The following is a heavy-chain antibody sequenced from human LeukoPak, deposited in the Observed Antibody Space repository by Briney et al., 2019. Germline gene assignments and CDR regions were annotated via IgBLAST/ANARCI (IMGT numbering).Heavy chain of an antibody. D-gene: IGHD3-10*01. CDR2: IYYSGST. J-gene: IGHJ4*02. V-gene: IGHV4-59*01. CDR3: ARDRILWSY. CDR1: GGSISSYY. Sequence: SETLSLTCTVSGGSISSYYWSWIRQPPGKGLEWIGYIYYSGSTNYNPSLKSRVTISVDTSKNQFSLKLSSVTAADTAVYYCARDRILWSYWGQGTLVTVSS.